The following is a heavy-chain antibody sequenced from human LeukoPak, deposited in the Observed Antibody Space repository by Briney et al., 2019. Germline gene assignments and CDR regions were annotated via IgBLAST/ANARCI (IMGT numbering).Heavy chain of an antibody. CDR1: GFTFTSSA. Sequence: SVKVSCKASGFTFTSSAVQWVRQARGQGLEWIGWIVVGSGNTNYAQKFQERVTINRDMSTSTAYMELSSLRSEDTAVYYCATDDVTTGTKTALGYWGQGTLATVSS. D-gene: IGHD1-1*01. V-gene: IGHV1-58*01. CDR2: IVVGSGNT. CDR3: ATDDVTTGTKTALGY. J-gene: IGHJ4*02.